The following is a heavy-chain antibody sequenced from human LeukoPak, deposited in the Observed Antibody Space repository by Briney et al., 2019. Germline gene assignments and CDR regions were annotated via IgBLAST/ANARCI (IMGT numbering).Heavy chain of an antibody. Sequence: GGSLRLSCAASGFTFSNYGMSWVRQAPGKGLEWVSAISGSGGSTYYADSVKGRFTISRDNSKNTLYLQMNSLRAEDTTVYYCAKGLVAAKEAPTDYWGQGTLVTVSS. CDR1: GFTFSNYG. CDR2: ISGSGGST. J-gene: IGHJ4*02. D-gene: IGHD2-15*01. V-gene: IGHV3-23*01. CDR3: AKGLVAAKEAPTDY.